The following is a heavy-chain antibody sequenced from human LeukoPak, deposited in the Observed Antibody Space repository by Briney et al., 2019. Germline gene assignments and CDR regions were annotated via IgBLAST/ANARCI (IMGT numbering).Heavy chain of an antibody. CDR1: GYTFTSYG. Sequence: ASVKVSCKASGYTFTSYGISWVRQAPGQGLEWMGWISAYNGNTNYAQKLQGRVTMTTDTSTSTAYMELRSLRSDDTAVYYCARDPRISDTAMVLYGAFDIWGQGTMVTVSS. J-gene: IGHJ3*02. V-gene: IGHV1-18*01. D-gene: IGHD5-18*01. CDR3: ARDPRISDTAMVLYGAFDI. CDR2: ISAYNGNT.